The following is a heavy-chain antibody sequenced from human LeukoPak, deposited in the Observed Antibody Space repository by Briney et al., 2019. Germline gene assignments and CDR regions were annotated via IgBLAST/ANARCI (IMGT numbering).Heavy chain of an antibody. V-gene: IGHV4-34*01. CDR2: INHSGST. Sequence: SETLSLTCAVYGGSFSGYYWSWIRQPPGKGLEWIGEINHSGSTNYNPSLKSRVTISVDTSKNQFSLKLSSVTVADTAVYYCAICSTSCYPAITLDYWGQGNLVTVSS. D-gene: IGHD2-2*01. CDR1: GGSFSGYY. J-gene: IGHJ4*02. CDR3: AICSTSCYPAITLDY.